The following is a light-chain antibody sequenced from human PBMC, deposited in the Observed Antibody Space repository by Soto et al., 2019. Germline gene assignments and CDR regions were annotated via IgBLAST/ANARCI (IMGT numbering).Light chain of an antibody. CDR1: QSVSIN. CDR2: GAS. CDR3: QQSDKSPPWT. V-gene: IGKV3-15*01. J-gene: IGKJ1*01. Sequence: EVVLTQSPATLSVSPGETVALSCRASQSVSINLAWIQQKPGQGPRLLIIGASTRATGVPDRFSGSVSGTEFTLTINSLQSDDFATYYCQQSDKSPPWTFGQGTKVE.